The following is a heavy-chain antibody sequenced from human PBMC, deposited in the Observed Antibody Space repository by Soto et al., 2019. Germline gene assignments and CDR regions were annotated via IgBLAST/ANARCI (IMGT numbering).Heavy chain of an antibody. CDR1: GGSVSSGSYY. V-gene: IGHV4-61*03. D-gene: IGHD5-18*01. CDR3: ARIERAYSYGVDDYYYGMDV. J-gene: IGHJ6*02. CDR2: IYYSGST. Sequence: QVQLQESGPGLVKPSETLSLTCTVSGGSVSSGSYYWSWIRQPPGKGLEWIGYIYYSGSTNSNPSLQSRVPISVVTTKNHFSLMLRCVAAADTAVYYCARIERAYSYGVDDYYYGMDVWGQGTTVTVSS.